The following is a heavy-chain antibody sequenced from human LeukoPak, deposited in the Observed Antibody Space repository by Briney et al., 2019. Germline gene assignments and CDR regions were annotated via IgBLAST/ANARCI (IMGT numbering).Heavy chain of an antibody. D-gene: IGHD4-17*01. J-gene: IGHJ4*02. CDR3: AYDYGDYVGY. V-gene: IGHV4-34*01. CDR1: GVSFSGYY. CDR2: INHSGST. Sequence: SETLSLTCAVYGVSFSGYYRIWVRQPPGKGLEWIGEINHSGSTNYNPSLKSRVTISVDTSKNQFSLKLSSVTAADTAVYYCAYDYGDYVGYWGQGTLVTVSS.